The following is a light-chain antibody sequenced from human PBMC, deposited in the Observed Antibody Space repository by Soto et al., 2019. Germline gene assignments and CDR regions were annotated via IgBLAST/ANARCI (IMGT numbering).Light chain of an antibody. Sequence: QSALTQPPSASGSPGQSVTISCTGTTSDVGDYNYVSWYQQHPGKAPKLIIYGVTKRPSGVPDRFSGSKSGNTASLTVSGLQAEDEADYYCSSFAGSNNLVFGGGTKLTVL. CDR2: GVT. CDR3: SSFAGSNNLV. V-gene: IGLV2-8*01. J-gene: IGLJ3*02. CDR1: TSDVGDYNY.